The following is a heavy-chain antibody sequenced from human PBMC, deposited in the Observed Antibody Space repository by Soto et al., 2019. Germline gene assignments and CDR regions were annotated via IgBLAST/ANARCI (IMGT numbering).Heavy chain of an antibody. CDR3: ARMVRGSTVGYYSYMDV. J-gene: IGHJ6*03. V-gene: IGHV1-18*01. Sequence: QVQLVQSGAEVKKPGASVKVSCKTSGYTFTSHGISWVRQAPGQGLEWMGWISPYNGDTNYAQKIQGRVSVTTDSYTRTAYMELRSLRSEDTAVYYCARMVRGSTVGYYSYMDVWGKGTTVTVSS. D-gene: IGHD3-10*01. CDR1: GYTFTSHG. CDR2: ISPYNGDT.